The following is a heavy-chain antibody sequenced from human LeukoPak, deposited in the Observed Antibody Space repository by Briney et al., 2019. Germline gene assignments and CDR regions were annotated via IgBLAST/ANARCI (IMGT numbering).Heavy chain of an antibody. CDR3: AKVGTRGPVEEVATIFDY. D-gene: IGHD5-24*01. CDR2: ISGSGGST. V-gene: IGHV3-23*01. CDR1: GFTFSSYA. J-gene: IGHJ4*02. Sequence: GGSLRLSCAASGFTFSSYAMSWVRQAPGKGLEWVSAISGSGGSTYYADSVKGRFTISRDNSKNTLYPQMNSLRAEDTAVYYCAKVGTRGPVEEVATIFDYWGQGTLVTVSS.